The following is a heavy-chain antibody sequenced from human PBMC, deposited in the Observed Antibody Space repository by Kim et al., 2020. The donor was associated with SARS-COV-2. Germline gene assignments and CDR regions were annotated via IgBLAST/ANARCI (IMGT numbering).Heavy chain of an antibody. CDR2: ISYDGSNK. CDR3: AKTELRFLEWPPYY. CDR1: GFTFSSYG. J-gene: IGHJ4*02. V-gene: IGHV3-30*18. D-gene: IGHD3-3*01. Sequence: GGSLRLSCAASGFTFSSYGMHWVRQAPGKGLEWVAVISYDGSNKYYADSVKGRFTISRDNSKNTLYLQMNSLRAEDTAVYYCAKTELRFLEWPPYYWGQGTLVTVSS.